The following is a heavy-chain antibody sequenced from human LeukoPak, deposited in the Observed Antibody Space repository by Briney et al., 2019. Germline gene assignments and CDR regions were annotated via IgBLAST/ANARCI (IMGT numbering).Heavy chain of an antibody. J-gene: IGHJ4*02. D-gene: IGHD3-10*01. Sequence: SVKVSCKASGGTFSSYAISWVRQAPGQGLVWMGRIIPILGIANYAQEFQGRVTITADKSTSTAYMELSSLRSEDTAVYYCASWVGSGSYLDWGQGTLVTVSS. CDR2: IIPILGIA. CDR1: GGTFSSYA. V-gene: IGHV1-69*04. CDR3: ASWVGSGSYLD.